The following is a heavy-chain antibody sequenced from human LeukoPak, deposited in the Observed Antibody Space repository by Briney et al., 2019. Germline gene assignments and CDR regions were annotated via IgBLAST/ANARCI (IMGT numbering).Heavy chain of an antibody. Sequence: GGSLRLSCAASGFTFSSYSMNWVRQAPGKGLEWVSYISSSSSTIYYADSVEGRFTISRDNAKNSLYLQMNSLRAEDTAVYYCARDLVTIPAAGSSLDYWGQGTLVTVSS. CDR1: GFTFSSYS. J-gene: IGHJ4*02. CDR3: ARDLVTIPAAGSSLDY. CDR2: ISSSSSTI. V-gene: IGHV3-48*04. D-gene: IGHD6-13*01.